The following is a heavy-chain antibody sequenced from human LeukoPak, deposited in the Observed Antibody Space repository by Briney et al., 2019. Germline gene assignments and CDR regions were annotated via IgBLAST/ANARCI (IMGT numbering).Heavy chain of an antibody. Sequence: GGSLRLSCATSGFSFNNDWMDWVRQAPGKGLEWVANINQDGSEKNCLDSVKGRFTISRDNAQNSLYLQMSNLRAEDTAVYFCARGGGLDVWGQGATVTVSS. J-gene: IGHJ6*02. CDR2: INQDGSEK. CDR1: GFSFNNDW. V-gene: IGHV3-7*04. CDR3: ARGGGLDV.